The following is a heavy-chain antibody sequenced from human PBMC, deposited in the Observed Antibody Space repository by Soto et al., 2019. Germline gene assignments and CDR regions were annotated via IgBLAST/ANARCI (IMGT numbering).Heavy chain of an antibody. CDR3: ARARPTGRLWLDY. CDR1: GGTFSSYA. V-gene: IGHV1-69*13. Sequence: ASVKVSCKASGGTFSSYAISWVRQAPGQGLEWMGGIIPVFGTANYAQKFQGRVTITADESTSTAYMELSSLRSEDTAVYYCARARPTGRLWLDYWGQGTLVTVSS. D-gene: IGHD3-9*01. CDR2: IIPVFGTA. J-gene: IGHJ4*02.